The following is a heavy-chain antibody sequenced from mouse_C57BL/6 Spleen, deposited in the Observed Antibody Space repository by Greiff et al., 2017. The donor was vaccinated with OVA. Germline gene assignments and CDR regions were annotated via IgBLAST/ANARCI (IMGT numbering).Heavy chain of an antibody. CDR3: ARDPIYYYGSSYDY. J-gene: IGHJ2*01. CDR1: GYSITSGYY. V-gene: IGHV3-6*01. D-gene: IGHD1-1*01. Sequence: EVKLMESGPGLVKPSQSLSLTCSVTGYSITSGYYWNWIRQFPGNKLEWMGYISYDGSNNYNPSLKNRISITRDTSKNQFFLKLNSVTTEDTATYYCARDPIYYYGSSYDYWGQGTTLTVSS. CDR2: ISYDGSN.